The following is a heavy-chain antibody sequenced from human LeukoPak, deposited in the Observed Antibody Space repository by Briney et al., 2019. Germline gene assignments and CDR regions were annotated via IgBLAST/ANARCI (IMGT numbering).Heavy chain of an antibody. Sequence: AGGSLRLSCAASGFTFSSYAMSWVRQAPGKGLEWVSAIRDSGSSTHYADSVKGRFTTSRDNSKNTLFLQMNSLRAEDTAIYYCAKYGPQDSGSSHFDYWSQGALVTVSS. CDR1: GFTFSSYA. J-gene: IGHJ4*02. V-gene: IGHV3-23*01. CDR3: AKYGPQDSGSSHFDY. CDR2: IRDSGSST. D-gene: IGHD1-26*01.